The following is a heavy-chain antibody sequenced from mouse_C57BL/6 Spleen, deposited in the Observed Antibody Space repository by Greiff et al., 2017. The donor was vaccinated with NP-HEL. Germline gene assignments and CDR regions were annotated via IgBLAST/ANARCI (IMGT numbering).Heavy chain of an antibody. D-gene: IGHD2-5*01. CDR2: FYPGSGSI. CDR3: ARHEVAYYSNYLYAMDY. V-gene: IGHV1-62-2*01. CDR1: GYTFTEYT. J-gene: IGHJ4*01. Sequence: QVQLKESGAELVKPGASVKLSCKASGYTFTEYTIHWVKQRSGQGLEWIGWFYPGSGSIKYNEKFKDKATLTADKSSSTVYMELSRLTSEDSAVYFCARHEVAYYSNYLYAMDYWGQGTSVTVSS.